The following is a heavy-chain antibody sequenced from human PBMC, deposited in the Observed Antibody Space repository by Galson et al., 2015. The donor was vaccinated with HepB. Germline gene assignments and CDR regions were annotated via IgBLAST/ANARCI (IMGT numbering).Heavy chain of an antibody. Sequence: SLRLSCAASGFTVSYNYMSWVRQAPGKGLEWVSVIYSGGSTYYADSVKGRFTISRDNSKNTVYLQMNSLRAEDTAVYYCARDSAVTWYFDLWGRGTLVTVSS. CDR3: ARDSAVTWYFDL. V-gene: IGHV3-66*02. J-gene: IGHJ2*01. CDR1: GFTVSYNY. CDR2: IYSGGST. D-gene: IGHD4-17*01.